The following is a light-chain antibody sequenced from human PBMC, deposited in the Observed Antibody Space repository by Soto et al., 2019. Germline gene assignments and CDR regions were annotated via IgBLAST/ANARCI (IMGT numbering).Light chain of an antibody. V-gene: IGKV3-20*01. CDR3: QQHGRSTQET. CDR1: QSVSSAY. J-gene: IGKJ1*01. CDR2: VAS. Sequence: LTQAPCTLSLAIGERVTLSCRASQSVSSAYLAWYQQKPGQAPSILISVASSSATGIPDRFSGSGCGPDVTPATSRLAPEDFAVYYCQQHGRSTQETFGQGTKVDIK.